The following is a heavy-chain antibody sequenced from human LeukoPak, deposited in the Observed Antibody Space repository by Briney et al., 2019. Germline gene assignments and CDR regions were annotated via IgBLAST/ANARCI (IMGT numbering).Heavy chain of an antibody. CDR2: IIPIFGTA. J-gene: IGHJ4*02. CDR1: GGTFISYA. D-gene: IGHD3-10*01. CDR3: ARVGDGSGSYYY. V-gene: IGHV1-69*01. Sequence: SVKVSCKASGGTFISYAISWVRQAPEQGLEWMGGIIPIFGTANYAQKFQGRVTITADESTSTAYMELSSLRSEDTAVYYCARVGDGSGSYYYWGQGTLVTVSS.